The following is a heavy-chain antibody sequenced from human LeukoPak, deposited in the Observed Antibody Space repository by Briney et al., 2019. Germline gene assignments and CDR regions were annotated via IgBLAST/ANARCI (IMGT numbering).Heavy chain of an antibody. CDR3: ARETSQKGAHYMDV. CDR1: GDSISDYY. Sequence: PSETLSLTCTVSGDSISDYYWSWIRQPPGKGLKWVGYIYYSGYTTYSPSLRSRVTISVDTSKNQFSLKLSSVTAADTAVYYCARETSQKGAHYMDVWGKGTTITISS. D-gene: IGHD3-16*01. J-gene: IGHJ6*03. V-gene: IGHV4-59*01. CDR2: IYYSGYT.